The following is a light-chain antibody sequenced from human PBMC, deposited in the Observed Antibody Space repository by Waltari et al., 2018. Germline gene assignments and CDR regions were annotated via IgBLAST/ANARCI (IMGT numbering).Light chain of an antibody. Sequence: DIQLTQSPSFLSASVGDRVTITCRASKGISSYLVWYQQKPGNAPKILIDAASTLQSGVPSRFSGSGSGTEVTLTISSLQPEDFATYYCQQRNSYPITFGQGTRLEIK. CDR3: QQRNSYPIT. J-gene: IGKJ5*01. V-gene: IGKV1-9*01. CDR2: AAS. CDR1: KGISSY.